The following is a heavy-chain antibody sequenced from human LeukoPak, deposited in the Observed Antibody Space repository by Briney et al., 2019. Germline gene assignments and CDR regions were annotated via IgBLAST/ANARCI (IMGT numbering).Heavy chain of an antibody. Sequence: SETLSLTCTVSGGSISSYYWSWIRQPAGKGLEWIGRIYTSGSTNYNPSLKSRVTMSVDTSKNQFSLKLSSVTAADTAVYYCAREGGYYDSSGYHGNAFDIWGQGTMVTVSS. V-gene: IGHV4-4*07. CDR3: AREGGYYDSSGYHGNAFDI. D-gene: IGHD3-22*01. J-gene: IGHJ3*02. CDR2: IYTSGST. CDR1: GGSISSYY.